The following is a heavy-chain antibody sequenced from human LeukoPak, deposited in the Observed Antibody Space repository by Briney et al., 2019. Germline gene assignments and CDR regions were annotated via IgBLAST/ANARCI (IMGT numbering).Heavy chain of an antibody. Sequence: GGSLRLSCAASGFTFSSYAMSWVRQAPGKGLGWVSAISGSGGSTYYADSVKGRFTISRDNSKNTLYLQMNSLRAEDTAVYYCASMVTQYYFDYWGQGTLVTVSS. D-gene: IGHD4-23*01. CDR2: ISGSGGST. J-gene: IGHJ4*02. V-gene: IGHV3-23*01. CDR3: ASMVTQYYFDY. CDR1: GFTFSSYA.